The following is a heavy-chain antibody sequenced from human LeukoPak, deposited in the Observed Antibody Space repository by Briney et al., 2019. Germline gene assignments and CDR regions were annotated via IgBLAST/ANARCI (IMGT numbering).Heavy chain of an antibody. J-gene: IGHJ6*02. D-gene: IGHD6-13*01. CDR1: GYTFTSYG. Sequence: ASVKVSCKASGYTFTSYGISWVRQAPGQGLEWMGWISAYNGNTNYAQKLQGRVTMTTDASTSTAYMELRSLRSDDMAVYYCARFSSSWYYYYGMDVWGQGTTVTVSS. V-gene: IGHV1-18*03. CDR2: ISAYNGNT. CDR3: ARFSSSWYYYYGMDV.